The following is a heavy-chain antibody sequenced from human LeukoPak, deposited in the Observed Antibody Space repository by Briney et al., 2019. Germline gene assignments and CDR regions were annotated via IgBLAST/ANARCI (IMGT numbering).Heavy chain of an antibody. V-gene: IGHV4-34*01. CDR3: ARTYYYGSGSYHAFDI. CDR2: INHSGST. J-gene: IGHJ3*02. Sequence: TSETLSLTCAVYGGSFSGYYWSWIRQPPGKGLEWIGEINHSGSTNYNPSLKSRVTISVDTSKNQFSLKLSSVTAADTAVYYCARTYYYGSGSYHAFDIWGQGTMVTVSS. CDR1: GGSFSGYY. D-gene: IGHD3-10*01.